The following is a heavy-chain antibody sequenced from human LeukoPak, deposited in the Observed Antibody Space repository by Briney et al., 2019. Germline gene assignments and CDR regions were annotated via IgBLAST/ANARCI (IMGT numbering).Heavy chain of an antibody. V-gene: IGHV3-21*01. D-gene: IGHD2-8*02. J-gene: IGHJ4*02. CDR2: ISSSSSYI. CDR1: GFTFSSYS. CDR3: AKDFYWAFDY. Sequence: GGSLRLSCAASGFTFSSYSMNWVRQAPGKGLEWVSSISSSSSYINYADSVKGRFTISRDNAKNSLYLQMNSLRAEDTAVYYCAKDFYWAFDYWGQGTLVTVSS.